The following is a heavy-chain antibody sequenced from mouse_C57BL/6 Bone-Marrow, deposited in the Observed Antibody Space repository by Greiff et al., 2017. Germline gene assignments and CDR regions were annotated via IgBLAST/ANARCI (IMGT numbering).Heavy chain of an antibody. CDR3: ARGFYYGGRDFDV. D-gene: IGHD1-1*02. J-gene: IGHJ1*03. CDR2: INPNNGGT. CDR1: GYTFTDYN. V-gene: IGHV1-22*01. Sequence: VQLQQSGPELVKPGASVKLSCKASGYTFTDYNMHWVKQSPGKSLEWIGYINPNNGGTSYNQKFKGKATLTVNKSSSTAYMELRSLTSEDSAVYDGARGFYYGGRDFDVWGTGTTVTVS.